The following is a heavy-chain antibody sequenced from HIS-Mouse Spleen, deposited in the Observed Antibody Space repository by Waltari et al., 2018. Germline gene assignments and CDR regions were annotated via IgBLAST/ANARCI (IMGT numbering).Heavy chain of an antibody. J-gene: IGHJ2*01. Sequence: QLQLQESGPGLVKPSETLSLTCTVSGGSISSSSYYWGWIRQPPGKGLEWIGGSYYSGSTYSTPSLKSRVPISVDTSKNQFSLKLSSVTAADTAVYYCAREIPYSSSWYDWYFDLWGRGTLVTVSS. D-gene: IGHD6-13*01. V-gene: IGHV4-39*07. CDR2: SYYSGST. CDR1: GGSISSSSYY. CDR3: AREIPYSSSWYDWYFDL.